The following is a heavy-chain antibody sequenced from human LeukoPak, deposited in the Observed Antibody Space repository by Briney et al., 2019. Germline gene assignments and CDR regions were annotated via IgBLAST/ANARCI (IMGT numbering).Heavy chain of an antibody. CDR3: ARVADIVVVPAAPASSAFDI. V-gene: IGHV1-69*13. Sequence: SVRFSFEASGATFSSDAISWVGEAPGKGLEWMGGIITIFGTANYAQKFQGRVTITADESTSTAYMELSSLRSEDTAVYYCARVADIVVVPAAPASSAFDIWGQGTMVTVSS. CDR1: GATFSSDA. D-gene: IGHD2-2*01. J-gene: IGHJ3*02. CDR2: IITIFGTA.